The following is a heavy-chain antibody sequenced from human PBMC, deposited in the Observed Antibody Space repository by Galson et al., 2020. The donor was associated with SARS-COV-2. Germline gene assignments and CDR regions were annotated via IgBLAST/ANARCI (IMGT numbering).Heavy chain of an antibody. CDR1: GFTFSHYG. Sequence: GESLKISCAASGFTFSHYGMHWVRQAPGKGLEWVAVIWFDGSAQYYADSVKARFTISRDNSKNALYLQMNSLRVDDTAVYYCARPPLHSSGYFDNGGQGAVVTVSS. J-gene: IGHJ4*02. CDR3: ARPPLHSSGYFDN. CDR2: IWFDGSAQ. V-gene: IGHV3-33*01. D-gene: IGHD6-19*01.